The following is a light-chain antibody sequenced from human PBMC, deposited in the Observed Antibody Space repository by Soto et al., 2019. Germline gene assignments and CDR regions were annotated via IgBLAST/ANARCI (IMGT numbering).Light chain of an antibody. CDR3: QPSYSNRT. CDR1: QSIRTN. Sequence: DIKMTQYTSYLSSSVGASVTITCRASQSIRTNLNWFQQKPGKAPKLLIYAASSLQSGVPSRFIGSGSGTDFTLTLSSMQPEEFATDDCQPSYSNRTFCQVTKVDI. J-gene: IGKJ1*01. CDR2: AAS. V-gene: IGKV1-39*01.